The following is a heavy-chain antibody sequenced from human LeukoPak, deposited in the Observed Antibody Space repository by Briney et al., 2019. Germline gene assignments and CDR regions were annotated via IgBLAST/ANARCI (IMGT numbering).Heavy chain of an antibody. CDR3: ARLEYSSSCMDV. Sequence: ASVKVSCKASGYTLTSYAMNWVRQAPGQGLEWMGWINTNTGNPTYAQGFTGRFVFSLDTPVSTAYLQISSLKAEDTAVYYCARLEYSSSCMDVWGQGTTVTVSS. D-gene: IGHD6-13*01. CDR1: GYTLTSYA. CDR2: INTNTGNP. V-gene: IGHV7-4-1*02. J-gene: IGHJ6*02.